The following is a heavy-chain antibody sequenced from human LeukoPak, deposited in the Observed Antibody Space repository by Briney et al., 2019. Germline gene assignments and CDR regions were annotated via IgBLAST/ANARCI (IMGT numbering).Heavy chain of an antibody. V-gene: IGHV3-21*01. CDR3: ARAPPDDAFDI. J-gene: IGHJ3*02. CDR1: GFTFSSYS. Sequence: GGSLRLSCAASGFTFSSYSMNWFRQAPGKGLEWVSSISSSSSYIYYADSVKGRFTISRDNAKNSLYLQMNSLRAEDTAVYYCARAPPDDAFDIWGQGTMVTVSS. CDR2: ISSSSSYI.